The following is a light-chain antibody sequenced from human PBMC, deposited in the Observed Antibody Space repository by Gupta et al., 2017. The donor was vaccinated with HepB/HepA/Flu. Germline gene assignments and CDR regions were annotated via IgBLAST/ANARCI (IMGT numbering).Light chain of an antibody. CDR1: SGSVSTSYF. Sequence: QTVVTQEPSFSVSPGGTVTLTCGLSSGSVSTSYFPSWYQQTPGQAPRTLIYRTNIRSSGVPDRFSGSILGNKAALTITGAQADDESDYYCVLHMGGGISVFGTGTGVTVL. CDR2: RTN. J-gene: IGLJ1*01. V-gene: IGLV8-61*01. CDR3: VLHMGGGISV.